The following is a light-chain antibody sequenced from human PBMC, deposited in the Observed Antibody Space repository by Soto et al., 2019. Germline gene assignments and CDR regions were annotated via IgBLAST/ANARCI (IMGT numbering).Light chain of an antibody. V-gene: IGKV1-6*02. Sequence: AIQMTQSPYSLSASVGDRVTITCRARQGIRDDLGWFQQKPGKAPNLLIFAATHLQSGVPSRFSGSGSGTDFTLTISSLQPEDFATYYCLQDYNYPWTFGQGTKVEIK. J-gene: IGKJ1*01. CDR3: LQDYNYPWT. CDR2: AAT. CDR1: QGIRDD.